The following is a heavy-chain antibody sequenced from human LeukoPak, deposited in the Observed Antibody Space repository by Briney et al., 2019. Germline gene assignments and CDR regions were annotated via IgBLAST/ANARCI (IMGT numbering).Heavy chain of an antibody. CDR2: ISAYNGNT. J-gene: IGHJ5*02. Sequence: PEASVKVSCKASGYTFTSYGISWVRQAPGQGLEWMGWISAYNGNTNYAQKLQGRVTMTTDTSTSTAYMELRSLRSDDTAVYYCAREVSGLRYFGVWFDPWGQGTLVTVSS. CDR1: GYTFTSYG. CDR3: AREVSGLRYFGVWFDP. D-gene: IGHD3-9*01. V-gene: IGHV1-18*01.